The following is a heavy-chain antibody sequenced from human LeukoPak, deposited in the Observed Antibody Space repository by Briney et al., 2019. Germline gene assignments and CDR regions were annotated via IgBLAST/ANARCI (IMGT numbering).Heavy chain of an antibody. Sequence: GGSLRLSCAASGFNFRTYGIHWVRQAPGKGLEWVAVISYDGSKEYYADSVKGRFTISRDNSKNTLYLQMNSLRAEDTAEYYCAKDPQAYCGGDCYSWEDWYFELWGRGTLVTVSS. D-gene: IGHD2-21*02. CDR1: GFNFRTYG. CDR2: ISYDGSKE. CDR3: AKDPQAYCGGDCYSWEDWYFEL. J-gene: IGHJ2*01. V-gene: IGHV3-30*18.